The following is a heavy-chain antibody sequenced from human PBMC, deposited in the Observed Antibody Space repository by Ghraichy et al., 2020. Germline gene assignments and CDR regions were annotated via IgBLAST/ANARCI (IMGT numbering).Heavy chain of an antibody. J-gene: IGHJ2*01. CDR3: ARDRYSSGWYGWYFDL. CDR1: GFTFSSYG. CDR2: IWYDGSNK. D-gene: IGHD6-19*01. V-gene: IGHV3-33*01. Sequence: GGSLRLSCAASGFTFSSYGMHWVRQAPGKGLEWVAVIWYDGSNKYYADSVKGRFTISRDNSKNTLYLQMNSLRAEDTAVYYCARDRYSSGWYGWYFDLWGRGTLVTVSS.